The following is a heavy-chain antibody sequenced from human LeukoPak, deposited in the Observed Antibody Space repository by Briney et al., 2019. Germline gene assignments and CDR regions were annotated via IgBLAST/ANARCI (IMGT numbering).Heavy chain of an antibody. V-gene: IGHV3-74*01. CDR2: INSDGGST. CDR1: GFTFSSYW. D-gene: IGHD3-22*01. Sequence: PGGSLRLSCAASGFTFSSYWMHWVRQAPGKGLVWVSRINSDGGSTSYADSVKGRFTISRDNAKNTLYLQMNSLRAEDTAVYYCATYYYDSSGYYRNWGQGTLVTVSS. CDR3: ATYYYDSSGYYRN. J-gene: IGHJ4*02.